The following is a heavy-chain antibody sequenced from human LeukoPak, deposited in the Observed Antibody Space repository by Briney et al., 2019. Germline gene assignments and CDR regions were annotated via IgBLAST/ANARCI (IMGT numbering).Heavy chain of an antibody. CDR3: VKDPRDTYGTNWFVS. CDR2: ISGTGGAT. D-gene: IGHD2-21*01. Sequence: GGSLRLSCVASGFSFGNYAMSWVRQAPGKGLQWVSQISGTGGATWYAGFARDRFAISRDNSKKTLYLQMSGLRVEDTAMYYCVKDPRDTYGTNWFVSWGQGTLLIVSS. V-gene: IGHV3-23*01. J-gene: IGHJ5*01. CDR1: GFSFGNYA.